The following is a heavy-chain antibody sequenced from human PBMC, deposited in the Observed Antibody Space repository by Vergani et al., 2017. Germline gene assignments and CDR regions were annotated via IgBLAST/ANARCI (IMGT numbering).Heavy chain of an antibody. D-gene: IGHD3-22*01. CDR2: IIPILGIA. V-gene: IGHV1-69*02. J-gene: IGHJ4*02. Sequence: QVQLVQSGAEVKKPGSSVKVSCKASGGTFSSYTISWVRQAPGQGLEWMGRIIPILGIANYAQKFQGRVTITADKSTSTAYMELSILRSEDTAVYYCARAYYYDSSGYYPPDYWGQGTLVTVSS. CDR1: GGTFSSYT. CDR3: ARAYYYDSSGYYPPDY.